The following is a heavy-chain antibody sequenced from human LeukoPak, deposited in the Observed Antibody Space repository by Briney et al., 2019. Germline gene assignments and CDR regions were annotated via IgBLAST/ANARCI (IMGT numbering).Heavy chain of an antibody. J-gene: IGHJ4*02. CDR2: ISWNSGSI. Sequence: PGRSLRLSCAASGFTFDDYAMHWVRQAPGKGLEWVSGISWNSGSIGYADSVKGRFTISRDNAKNLLNLQVNSLRAEDTAVYYCARGYSSPWDRYFDYWGQGTLVTVSS. CDR1: GFTFDDYA. D-gene: IGHD5-18*01. CDR3: ARGYSSPWDRYFDY. V-gene: IGHV3-9*01.